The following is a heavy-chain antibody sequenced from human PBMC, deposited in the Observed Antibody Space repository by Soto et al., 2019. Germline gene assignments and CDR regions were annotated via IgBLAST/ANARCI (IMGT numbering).Heavy chain of an antibody. CDR3: AARGNYDLLTGYYGFDY. V-gene: IGHV3-48*02. J-gene: IGHJ4*02. CDR2: INCRGNTI. CDR1: GFDFNTYS. Sequence: GGSLRLSCVASGFDFNTYSMNWVRQAPGKGLEWLAFINCRGNTIYYADSVKGRLTVSRGNAKSSLYLQMNSLRDGDTAVYFCAARGNYDLLTGYYGFDYWGQGSLVTASS. D-gene: IGHD3-9*01.